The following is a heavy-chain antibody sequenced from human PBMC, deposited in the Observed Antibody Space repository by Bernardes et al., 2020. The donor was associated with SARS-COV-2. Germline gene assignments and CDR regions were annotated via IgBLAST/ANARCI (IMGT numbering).Heavy chain of an antibody. CDR2: FDPEDGET. CDR1: GYTLTELS. V-gene: IGHV1-24*01. Sequence: ASVKVSCKVSGYTLTELSMHWVRQAPGKGLEWMGGFDPEDGETIYAQKFQGRVTMTEDTSTDTAYMELSSLRSEDTAVYYCATALAFVGATSYWGQGTLVTVSS. CDR3: ATALAFVGATSY. J-gene: IGHJ4*02. D-gene: IGHD1-26*01.